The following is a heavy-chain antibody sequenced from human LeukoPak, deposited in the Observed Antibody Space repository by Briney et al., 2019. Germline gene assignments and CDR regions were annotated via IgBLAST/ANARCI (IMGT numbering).Heavy chain of an antibody. CDR1: GYTFTSYG. J-gene: IGHJ4*02. Sequence: ASVKVSCKASGYTFTSYGISWVRQAPGQGLEWMGWISAYNGNTNYAQKLQGRVTITADESTSTAYVELSSLRSEDTAVYYCARDTYYYDSSGLFDYWSQGTLVTVSS. CDR2: ISAYNGNT. V-gene: IGHV1-18*01. D-gene: IGHD3-22*01. CDR3: ARDTYYYDSSGLFDY.